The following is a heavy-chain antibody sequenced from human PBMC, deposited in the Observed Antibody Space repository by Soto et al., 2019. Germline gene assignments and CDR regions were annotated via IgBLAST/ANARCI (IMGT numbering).Heavy chain of an antibody. V-gene: IGHV3-48*03. Sequence: EVQLVESGGGLVQPGGSLRLSCAASGFTFSSYEMNWVRQAPGKGLEWVSYISSSGSTIYYADSVKGRFTISRDNAKNSLYLQMNSLRAEDTAVYYCAAGGRNSDWGFDPWGQGTLVTVSS. CDR3: AAGGRNSDWGFDP. J-gene: IGHJ5*02. CDR1: GFTFSSYE. CDR2: ISSSGSTI. D-gene: IGHD6-19*01.